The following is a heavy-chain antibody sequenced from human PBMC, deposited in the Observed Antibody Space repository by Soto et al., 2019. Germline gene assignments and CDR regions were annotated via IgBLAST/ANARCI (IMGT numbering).Heavy chain of an antibody. CDR2: ISATGGGT. CDR1: GFKFSNYA. J-gene: IGHJ4*02. V-gene: IGHV3-23*01. CDR3: AKDRRAGGNSAFYFDF. D-gene: IGHD3-16*01. Sequence: PGGSLRLSCAASGFKFSNYAMIWVRQAPGKGLEWVSLISATGGGTYYADSVKGRFTISRDNSHNTLYLQVHSLTAEDTAVYYCAKDRRAGGNSAFYFDFWGQRAQVIVSS.